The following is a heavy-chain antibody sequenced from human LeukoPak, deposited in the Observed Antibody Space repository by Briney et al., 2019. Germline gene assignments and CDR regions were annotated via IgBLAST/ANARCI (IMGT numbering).Heavy chain of an antibody. Sequence: ASVKVSCKASGYTFTSYGISWVRQAPGQGLEWMGWISAYNGNTNYAQKLQGRVTMTTDTSTGTAYMELRSLRSDDTAVYYCARYVVVVAAKPDNWFDPWGQGTLVTVSS. J-gene: IGHJ5*02. D-gene: IGHD2-15*01. CDR1: GYTFTSYG. CDR3: ARYVVVVAAKPDNWFDP. V-gene: IGHV1-18*01. CDR2: ISAYNGNT.